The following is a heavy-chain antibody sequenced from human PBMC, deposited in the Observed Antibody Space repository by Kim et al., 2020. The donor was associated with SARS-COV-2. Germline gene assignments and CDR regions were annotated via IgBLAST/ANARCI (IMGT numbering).Heavy chain of an antibody. Sequence: GGSLRLSCAASGFTFSNAWMSWVRQAPGKGLEWVGRIKSKTDGGTTDYAAPVKGRFTISRDDSKNTLYLQMNSLKTEDTAVYYCTTGWQLGFGELLFHYYGMDVWGQGTTVTVSS. CDR3: TTGWQLGFGELLFHYYGMDV. D-gene: IGHD3-10*01. CDR2: IKSKTDGGTT. CDR1: GFTFSNAW. V-gene: IGHV3-15*01. J-gene: IGHJ6*02.